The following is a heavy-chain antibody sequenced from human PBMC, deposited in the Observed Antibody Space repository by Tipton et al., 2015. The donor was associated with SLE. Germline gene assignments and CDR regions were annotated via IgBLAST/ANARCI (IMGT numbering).Heavy chain of an antibody. V-gene: IGHV3-7*01. D-gene: IGHD3-16*01. CDR2: IKQDGSEK. Sequence: GSLRLSCAASGFTFSSYWMSWVRQAPGKGLEWVANIKQDGSEKYYVDSVKGRFTFSRDNAKNSLYLQMNSLRAEDTAVYYCARDQTGGGFVFDYRGQGTLVTVSS. J-gene: IGHJ4*02. CDR1: GFTFSSYW. CDR3: ARDQTGGGFVFDY.